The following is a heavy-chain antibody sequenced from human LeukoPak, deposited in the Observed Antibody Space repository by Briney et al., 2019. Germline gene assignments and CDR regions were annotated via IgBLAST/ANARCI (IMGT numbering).Heavy chain of an antibody. CDR3: ARDLRNYYDSSGYYFDY. CDR1: GFSFTNSW. V-gene: IGHV3-7*01. D-gene: IGHD3-22*01. CDR2: MNPDENEK. Sequence: PGGSLRLSCAASGFSFTNSWMSWVRQTPEKALEWVANMNPDENEKYYVDSVKGRFTISRDNAKNSLYLQMNSLRAEDTAVYYCARDLRNYYDSSGYYFDYWGQGTLVTVSS. J-gene: IGHJ4*02.